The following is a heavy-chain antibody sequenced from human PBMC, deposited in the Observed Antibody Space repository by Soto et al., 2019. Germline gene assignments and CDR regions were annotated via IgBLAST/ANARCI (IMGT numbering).Heavy chain of an antibody. D-gene: IGHD3-10*01. J-gene: IGHJ6*02. Sequence: SETLSLTCTVSGGSVSSGSYYWSWIRQPPGKGLEWIGYIYYSGSTNYNPSLKSRVTISVDTSKNQFSLKLSSVTAADTAVYYCARDRVGGYLDYYYGMDVWGQGTTVTVSS. CDR2: IYYSGST. CDR1: GGSVSSGSYY. CDR3: ARDRVGGYLDYYYGMDV. V-gene: IGHV4-61*01.